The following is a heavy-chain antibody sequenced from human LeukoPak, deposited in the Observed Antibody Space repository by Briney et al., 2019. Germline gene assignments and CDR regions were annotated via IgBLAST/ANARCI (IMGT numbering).Heavy chain of an antibody. CDR2: MNPNSGNT. CDR3: ARSGPSADDAFDI. Sequence: MNPNSGNTGYAQKFQGRVTMTRNTSISTAYMELSSLRSEDTAVYYCARSGPSADDAFDIWGQGTMVTVSS. J-gene: IGHJ3*02. D-gene: IGHD2-15*01. V-gene: IGHV1-8*01.